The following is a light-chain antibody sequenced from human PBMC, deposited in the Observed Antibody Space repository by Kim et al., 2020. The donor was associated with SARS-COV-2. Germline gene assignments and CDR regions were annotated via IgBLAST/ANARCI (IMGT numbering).Light chain of an antibody. CDR3: QHYGSSPPMYT. Sequence: QGESATASCKASQSVSSSYLACYQQKPGQAPRLLIYGASSRATGIPDRFSGSGSGTDFTLTISRLEPEDFAVYYCQHYGSSPPMYTFGQGTKLEI. J-gene: IGKJ2*01. CDR1: QSVSSSY. CDR2: GAS. V-gene: IGKV3-20*01.